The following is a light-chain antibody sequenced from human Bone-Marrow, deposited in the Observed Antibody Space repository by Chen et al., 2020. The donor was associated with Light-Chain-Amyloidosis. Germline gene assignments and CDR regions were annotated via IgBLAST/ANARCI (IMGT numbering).Light chain of an antibody. Sequence: EIVLTQSPATLSLSPGERATLSCRASQSVGTNLAWYQQKPGQAPRLLIYAVSDSATGIPARFRRSGSGTDFTLTISRLAPADFAVYYCQQRSNWPPSITFGQGTRLDIK. V-gene: IGKV3-11*01. J-gene: IGKJ5*01. CDR2: AVS. CDR1: QSVGTN. CDR3: QQRSNWPPSIT.